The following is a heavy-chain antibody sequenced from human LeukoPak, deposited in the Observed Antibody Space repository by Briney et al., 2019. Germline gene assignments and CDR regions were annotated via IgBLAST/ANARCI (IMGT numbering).Heavy chain of an antibody. J-gene: IGHJ6*03. Sequence: SVKVSCRASGGTFSSYAISWVRQAPGQGLEWMGGIIPIFGTANYAQKFQGRVTITADESTSTAYMELSSLRSEDTAAYYCARGYLGYYYYYMDVWGKGTTVTVSS. CDR3: ARGYLGYYYYYMDV. V-gene: IGHV1-69*13. D-gene: IGHD7-27*01. CDR2: IIPIFGTA. CDR1: GGTFSSYA.